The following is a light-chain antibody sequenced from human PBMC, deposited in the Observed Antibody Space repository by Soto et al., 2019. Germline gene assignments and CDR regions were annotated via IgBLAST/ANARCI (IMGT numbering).Light chain of an antibody. CDR2: GAS. CDR3: QQYNNWPPWT. V-gene: IGKV3-15*01. J-gene: IGKJ1*01. CDR1: QRGSSY. Sequence: EIVLTHSPSTLPLSPGARPPLYCRARQRGSSYVAWYQQKPGQAPRLLIYGASTRANSIPARFSGSGSWKEFTLTISSLQSEDFAAYYCQQYNNWPPWTFGQGTKVDIK.